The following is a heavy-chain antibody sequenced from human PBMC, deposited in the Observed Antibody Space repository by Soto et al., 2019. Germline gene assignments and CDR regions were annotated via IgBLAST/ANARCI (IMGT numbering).Heavy chain of an antibody. V-gene: IGHV4-31*03. CDR2: IYRSGNA. J-gene: IGHJ6*02. CDR3: ARKNDFPRGSFYYSGLDV. D-gene: IGHD3-3*01. CDR1: GGSISSGGYY. Sequence: QMQLQESGPGLVKPSQTLSLTCTVSGGSISSGGYYWSWIRQLPGKGLEWMGYIYRSGNAYYNPSLESRLTISVDTSKNQFSLKLSSVTAADTAVYYSARKNDFPRGSFYYSGLDVWGHGTTVTVSS.